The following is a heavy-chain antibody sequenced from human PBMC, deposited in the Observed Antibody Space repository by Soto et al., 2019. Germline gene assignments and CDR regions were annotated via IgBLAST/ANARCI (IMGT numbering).Heavy chain of an antibody. CDR2: IYSDGST. D-gene: IGHD1-26*01. J-gene: IGHJ4*02. V-gene: IGHV3-66*01. CDR1: GFTVNRYY. Sequence: QVVESGGGLVQPGGSLRLSCAASGFTVNRYYMSWVRQAPGKGLEWVSFIYSDGSTYYAESVKGRFTISRDISKSTLFLQMNSLRSEDTAIYYCARIQTGSYYNWGQGTLVTVSS. CDR3: ARIQTGSYYN.